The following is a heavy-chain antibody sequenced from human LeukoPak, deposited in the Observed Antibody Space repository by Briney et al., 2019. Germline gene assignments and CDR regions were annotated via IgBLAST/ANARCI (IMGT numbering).Heavy chain of an antibody. CDR3: TTALRVQQQADLFDY. CDR2: IIPILGIA. D-gene: IGHD6-13*01. Sequence: SVKVSCKASGGTFSSYAISWVRQAPGQGLEWMGRIIPILGIAIYAQKFQGRVTMTEDRSSDTAYMELSSLRSEDTAVYYCTTALRVQQQADLFDYWGQGTLVSVSS. V-gene: IGHV1-69*04. J-gene: IGHJ4*02. CDR1: GGTFSSYA.